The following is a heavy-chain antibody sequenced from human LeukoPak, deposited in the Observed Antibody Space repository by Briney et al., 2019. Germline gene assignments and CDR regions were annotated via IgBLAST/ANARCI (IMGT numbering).Heavy chain of an antibody. CDR3: ARAFGLTDY. CDR1: GFTVSSYS. J-gene: IGHJ4*02. V-gene: IGHV3-48*02. CDR2: ISSSSSTI. D-gene: IGHD3/OR15-3a*01. Sequence: GGSLRLSCAASGFTVSSYSMNWVRQAPGKGLEWVSYISSSSSTIYYADSVKGRFTISRDNAKNSLYLRMNSLRDEDTAVYYCARAFGLTDYWGQGTLVTVSS.